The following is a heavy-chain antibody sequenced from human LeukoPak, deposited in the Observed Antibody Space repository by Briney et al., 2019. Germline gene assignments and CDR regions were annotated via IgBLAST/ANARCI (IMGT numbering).Heavy chain of an antibody. D-gene: IGHD3-16*01. CDR1: GGSFSGYY. Sequence: SSETLSLTCAVYGGSFSGYYWTWIRQPPGKGLEWIGEIKHSGSINYNPSLKSRVTISVDTSKNQFSLKLTSVTAADTAVYYCARDDYYDGDAFDIWGQGTMVTVSS. CDR3: ARDDYYDGDAFDI. V-gene: IGHV4-34*01. J-gene: IGHJ3*02. CDR2: IKHSGSI.